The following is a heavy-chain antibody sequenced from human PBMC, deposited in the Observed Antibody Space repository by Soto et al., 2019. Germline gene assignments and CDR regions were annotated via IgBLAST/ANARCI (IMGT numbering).Heavy chain of an antibody. J-gene: IGHJ4*02. D-gene: IGHD6-19*01. Sequence: GGSLRLSCAASGFTFCDYAMHWVRQAPGKGLEWVAVVSHDGRNTYYADSVKGRFTISRDSSKNTVSLEMTSLRAEDTSVYYCAKGGRQWLVTSDFNYWGQGALVTVSS. CDR1: GFTFCDYA. CDR3: AKGGRQWLVTSDFNY. V-gene: IGHV3-30*18. CDR2: VSHDGRNT.